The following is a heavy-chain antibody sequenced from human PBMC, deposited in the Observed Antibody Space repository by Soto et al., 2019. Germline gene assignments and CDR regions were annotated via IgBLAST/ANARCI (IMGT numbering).Heavy chain of an antibody. V-gene: IGHV3-21*01. CDR1: GFTFSSYN. J-gene: IGHJ4*02. CDR2: ISPNSDYD. Sequence: PGGSLRLSCAASGFTFSSYNMNWARQAPGKGLEWVSSISPNSDYDYYADSVKGRFTISRDNAKHSLYLQMNSLRAEDTAVYYCARDLWATLIVHGDFDFWGQGTLLTLSS. D-gene: IGHD3-22*01. CDR3: ARDLWATLIVHGDFDF.